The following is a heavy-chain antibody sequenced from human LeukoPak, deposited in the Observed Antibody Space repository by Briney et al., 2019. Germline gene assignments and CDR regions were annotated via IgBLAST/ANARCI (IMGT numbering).Heavy chain of an antibody. Sequence: SVKVSCKASGGTFSSYAISWVRQAPGQGLEWMGGIIPIFGTANYAQKFQGRVTITADESTSTAYMELSSLRSEDTAVYYCAGGSYDSSGYIYYYYMDVWGKGTTVTVSS. CDR2: IIPIFGTA. CDR1: GGTFSSYA. V-gene: IGHV1-69*13. J-gene: IGHJ6*03. D-gene: IGHD3-22*01. CDR3: AGGSYDSSGYIYYYYMDV.